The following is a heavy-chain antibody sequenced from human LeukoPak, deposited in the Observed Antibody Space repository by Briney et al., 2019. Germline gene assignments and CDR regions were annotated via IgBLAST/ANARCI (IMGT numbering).Heavy chain of an antibody. V-gene: IGHV3-30*04. CDR1: GFIFSNYA. CDR3: ARRENYDHSPPFDY. CDR2: ISHDGVYK. J-gene: IGHJ4*02. D-gene: IGHD4-11*01. Sequence: PGGSLRLSCAASGFIFSNYAMHWVRQAPGKGLQWVAVISHDGVYKYYAESVKGRFTISRDNSKDTLYLQMDSLRTEDTAVYYCARRENYDHSPPFDYWGQGTLVTVSS.